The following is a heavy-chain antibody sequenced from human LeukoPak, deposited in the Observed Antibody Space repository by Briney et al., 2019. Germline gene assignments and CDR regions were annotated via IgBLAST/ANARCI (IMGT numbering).Heavy chain of an antibody. CDR1: GGSISSYY. Sequence: PSETLSLTCTVSGGSISSYYWSWIRQPAGKGLEWIGRIYTSGSTNYNPSLKSRVTMSVDTSKNQFSLKLSSVTAADTAVYYCARGPDYYGSGSGSYYFDYWGQGTLVTVPS. D-gene: IGHD3-10*01. J-gene: IGHJ4*02. CDR3: ARGPDYYGSGSGSYYFDY. CDR2: IYTSGST. V-gene: IGHV4-4*07.